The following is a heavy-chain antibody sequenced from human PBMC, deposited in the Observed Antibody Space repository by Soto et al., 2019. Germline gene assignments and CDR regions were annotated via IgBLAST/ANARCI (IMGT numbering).Heavy chain of an antibody. D-gene: IGHD6-13*01. Sequence: ASVKVSCKASGYTFTGYYMHWVRQAPGQGLEWMGWINPNSGGTNYAQKFQGWVTMTRDASISTAYMELSRLRSDDTAVYYCVRGGQLSDDAFDIWGQGTMVTV. CDR1: GYTFTGYY. CDR2: INPNSGGT. CDR3: VRGGQLSDDAFDI. V-gene: IGHV1-2*04. J-gene: IGHJ3*02.